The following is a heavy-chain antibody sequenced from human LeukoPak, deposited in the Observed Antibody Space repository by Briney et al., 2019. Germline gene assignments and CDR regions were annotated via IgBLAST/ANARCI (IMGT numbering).Heavy chain of an antibody. J-gene: IGHJ6*03. V-gene: IGHV4-39*07. CDR1: GGSIGSSSYY. D-gene: IGHD3-22*01. CDR2: IYYTGST. CDR3: ARSSEGRYYYDSSGFSYYYYYMDV. Sequence: SETLSLTCSVSGGSIGSSSYYWGWIRQPPGEGLEWIGNIYYTGSTYYNPSLKSRVTISVDTSKNQFSLKLSSVTAADTAVYYCARSSEGRYYYDSSGFSYYYYYMDVWGKGTTVTISS.